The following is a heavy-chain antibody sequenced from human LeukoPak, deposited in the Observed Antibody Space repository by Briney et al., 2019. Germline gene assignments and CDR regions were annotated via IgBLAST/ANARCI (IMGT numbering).Heavy chain of an antibody. J-gene: IGHJ4*02. CDR2: ITGSGGST. Sequence: GGSLRLSCAASGFTLSSYAMSWVRQAQGKGLEWVSYITGSGGSTLYADSVKGRFTVSRDNSRNTLYLQMNSLRAEDTAVYYSAKGLSVASSFFDYWGQGTLVTVSS. D-gene: IGHD2-15*01. CDR1: GFTLSSYA. V-gene: IGHV3-23*01. CDR3: AKGLSVASSFFDY.